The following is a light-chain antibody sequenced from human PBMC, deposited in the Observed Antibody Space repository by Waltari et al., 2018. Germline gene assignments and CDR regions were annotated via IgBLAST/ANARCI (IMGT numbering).Light chain of an antibody. CDR1: NIGSKS. CDR2: HDS. CDR3: QVWDSSSDHVVV. J-gene: IGLJ2*01. V-gene: IGLV3-21*04. Sequence: SYVLTPPPSVSVAPGKPARIPCGGDNIGSKSVLWYQQKQGQAPILVIYHDSDRPSGIPERFSGSNSGNTATLTISRVEAGDEADYYCQVWDSSSDHVVVFGGGTKLTVL.